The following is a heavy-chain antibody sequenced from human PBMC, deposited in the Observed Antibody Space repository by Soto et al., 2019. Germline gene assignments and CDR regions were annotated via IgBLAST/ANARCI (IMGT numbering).Heavy chain of an antibody. Sequence: GGSLKLSCAASGFTFSSYAMSWVRQAPGKGLEWVSAISGSGGSTYYADSVKGPFTISKDNSKNKLYLKMNSLRAEDTAVYYCAKTTMVRGPYDAFDIWGQGTMVTVSS. D-gene: IGHD3-10*01. V-gene: IGHV3-23*01. CDR2: ISGSGGST. CDR3: AKTTMVRGPYDAFDI. J-gene: IGHJ3*02. CDR1: GFTFSSYA.